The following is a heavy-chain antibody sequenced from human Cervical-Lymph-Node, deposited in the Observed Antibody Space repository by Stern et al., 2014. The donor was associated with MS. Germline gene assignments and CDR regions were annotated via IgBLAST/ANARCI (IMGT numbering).Heavy chain of an antibody. V-gene: IGHV1-69*06. CDR2: IIPTIDST. Sequence: QVQLVQSGSEMKKPLSSVKVSCKASGGTFSNHAINWVRQAPGQGLEWLGGIIPTIDSTASDQKFQGRVTITADKSERTVYLVLTSVRPEVTAMDYCAYDTSSWGPWNYWGQGTLVTVSS. CDR1: GGTFSNHA. CDR3: AYDTSSWGPWNY. J-gene: IGHJ4*02. D-gene: IGHD2-2*01.